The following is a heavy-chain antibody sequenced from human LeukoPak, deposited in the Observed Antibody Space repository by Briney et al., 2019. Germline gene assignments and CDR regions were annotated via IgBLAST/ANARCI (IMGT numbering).Heavy chain of an antibody. J-gene: IGHJ4*02. Sequence: GGSLRLSCAASGFTFSSYAMSWVRQAPGKGLEWVSGIIDSGSNTYHADSVKGRFTISRDNSKNTLYLQVNSLRAEDTAIYYCAKDRGSGRIRGFDYWGQGTLVTVSS. CDR1: GFTFSSYA. CDR2: IIDSGSNT. CDR3: AKDRGSGRIRGFDY. V-gene: IGHV3-23*01. D-gene: IGHD3-10*01.